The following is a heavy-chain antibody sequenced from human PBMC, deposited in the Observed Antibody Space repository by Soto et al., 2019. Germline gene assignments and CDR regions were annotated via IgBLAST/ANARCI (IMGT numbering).Heavy chain of an antibody. J-gene: IGHJ4*02. Sequence: QVQLQESGPGLVKPSETLSLTCAVSGDSISSPNWWSWYRQPPGKGLGWVGEMFASGSSNYNPSLNGRATMSLGTSKNHFSLSLTSLTAADTAIYYCAREGFDHRPDYWGQGIPVTVSS. CDR2: MFASGSS. V-gene: IGHV4-4*02. CDR1: GDSISSPNW. CDR3: AREGFDHRPDY.